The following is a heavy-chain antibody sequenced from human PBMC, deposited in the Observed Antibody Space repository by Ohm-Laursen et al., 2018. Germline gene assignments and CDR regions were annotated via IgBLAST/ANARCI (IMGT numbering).Heavy chain of an antibody. CDR1: GGSISSSSYY. CDR3: ARQGGQWLVGGTHYNWFDP. Sequence: GTLSLTCTVSGGSISSSSYYWGWIRQPPGKGLEWIGSIYYSGSTYYNPSLKSRVTISVDTSKNQFSLKLSSVTAADTAVYYFARQGGQWLVGGTHYNWFDPWGQGTLVTVSA. CDR2: IYYSGST. V-gene: IGHV4-39*01. D-gene: IGHD6-19*01. J-gene: IGHJ5*02.